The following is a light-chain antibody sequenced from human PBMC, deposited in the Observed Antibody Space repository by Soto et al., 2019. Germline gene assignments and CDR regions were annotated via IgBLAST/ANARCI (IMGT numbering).Light chain of an antibody. CDR2: DNN. Sequence: QAVVTQPPSVSGAPGQRVSISCTGGRSNIGAGYDVQWYQQFPGTAPKLLIFDNNDRPSGVPDRFSGSKSGTSASLAITGLQAEDEADYFCQSYDSDLSVVLFGGGTKVTVL. J-gene: IGLJ2*01. CDR3: QSYDSDLSVVL. V-gene: IGLV1-40*01. CDR1: RSNIGAGYD.